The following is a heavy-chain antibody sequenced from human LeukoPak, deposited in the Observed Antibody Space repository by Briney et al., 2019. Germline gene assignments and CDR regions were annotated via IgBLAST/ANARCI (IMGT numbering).Heavy chain of an antibody. CDR1: GYTFTGYY. D-gene: IGHD6-6*01. CDR2: INPNSGGT. J-gene: IGHJ2*01. V-gene: IGHV1-2*02. CDR3: ARVPSGIAARRPQYWYFDL. Sequence: ASVKVSCKASGYTFTGYYMHWVRQAPGQGLEWMGWINPNSGGTNYAQKFQGRVTMTRDTSISTAYMELSRLRSDDTAVYYCARVPSGIAARRPQYWYFDLWGRGTLVTVSS.